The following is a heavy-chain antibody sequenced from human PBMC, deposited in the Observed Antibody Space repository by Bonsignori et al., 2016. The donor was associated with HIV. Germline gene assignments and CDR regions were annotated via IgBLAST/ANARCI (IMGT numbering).Heavy chain of an antibody. D-gene: IGHD3-3*01. CDR2: IKEDGSEK. CDR1: GFTFSSYW. V-gene: IGHV3-7*03. J-gene: IGHJ4*02. CDR3: ARGGFWSGYPDLLNY. Sequence: GESLKISCAASGFTFSSYWMSWVRQAPGKGLEWVANIKEDGSEKYYVDSVKGRFTISRDNAKNSLSLQMNSLRAEDTAVYYCARGGFWSGYPDLLNYWGQGTPVTVSS.